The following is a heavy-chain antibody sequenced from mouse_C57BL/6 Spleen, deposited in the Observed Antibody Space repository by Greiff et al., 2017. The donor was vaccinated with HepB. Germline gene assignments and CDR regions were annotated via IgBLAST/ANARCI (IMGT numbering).Heavy chain of an antibody. J-gene: IGHJ2*01. CDR2: ISSGGSYT. CDR3: ARRAYDYDYFDY. CDR1: GFTFSSYG. D-gene: IGHD2-4*01. Sequence: EVQVVESGGDLVKPGGSLKLSCAASGFTFSSYGMSWVRQTPDKRLEWVTTISSGGSYTYYPDSVKGRFTISRDNAKNTLYLQMSSLKSEDTAMYYCARRAYDYDYFDYWGQGTTLTVSS. V-gene: IGHV5-6*01.